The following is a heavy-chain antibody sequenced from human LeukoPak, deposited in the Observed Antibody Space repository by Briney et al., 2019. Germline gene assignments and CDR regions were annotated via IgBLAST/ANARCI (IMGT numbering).Heavy chain of an antibody. D-gene: IGHD3-10*01. V-gene: IGHV4-59*08. CDR3: ARHADGSGSYDAFDI. Sequence: SETLSLTCTVSGGSISSYYWSWIRQPPGKGLEWIGYIYYSGSTNYNPSLKSRVTISVDTSKNQFSLKLGSVTAADTAVYYCARHADGSGSYDAFDIWGQGTMVTVSS. CDR1: GGSISSYY. CDR2: IYYSGST. J-gene: IGHJ3*02.